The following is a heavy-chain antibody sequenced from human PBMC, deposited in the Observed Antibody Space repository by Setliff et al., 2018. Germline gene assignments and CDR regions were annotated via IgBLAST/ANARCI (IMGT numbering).Heavy chain of an antibody. J-gene: IGHJ6*03. CDR2: IYYSGST. D-gene: IGHD3-10*01. Sequence: SETLSLTCRVSGGSISSGNYYWGLIRQPPGKGLEWVATIYYSGSTYSNPSLKSRLIISVDEPDNQFSVKLSSVTAADTAVYYCARHKSNGSGSYPSLYMDVWGKGIMVTVSS. V-gene: IGHV4-39*01. CDR1: GGSISSGNYY. CDR3: ARHKSNGSGSYPSLYMDV.